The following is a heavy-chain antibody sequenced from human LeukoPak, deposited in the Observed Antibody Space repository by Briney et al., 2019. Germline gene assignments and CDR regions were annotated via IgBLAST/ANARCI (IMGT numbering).Heavy chain of an antibody. CDR1: GYTFTSYG. CDR2: ISAYNGNT. Sequence: ASVKVSCKASGYTFTSYGISWVRQAPGQGLEWMGWISAYNGNTNYAQKLQGRVTMTRDTSISTAYMELSRLRSDDTAVYYCARAGYSSTSHYYYMDVWGKGTTVTVSS. D-gene: IGHD2-2*01. V-gene: IGHV1-18*01. CDR3: ARAGYSSTSHYYYMDV. J-gene: IGHJ6*03.